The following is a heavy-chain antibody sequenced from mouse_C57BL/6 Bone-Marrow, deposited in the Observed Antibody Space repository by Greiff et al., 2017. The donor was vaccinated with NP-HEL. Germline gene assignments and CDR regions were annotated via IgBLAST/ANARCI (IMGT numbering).Heavy chain of an antibody. CDR2: ISSGGSYT. D-gene: IGHD2-3*01. J-gene: IGHJ3*01. CDR1: GFTFSSYG. Sequence: EVQLVESGGDLVKPGGSLKLSCAASGFTFSSYGMSWVRQTPDKRLEWVATISSGGSYTYYPDSVKGRFTISRDNAKNTLYLQMSSLKSEDTAMYYCARLWLLRGFAYWGQGTLVTVSA. CDR3: ARLWLLRGFAY. V-gene: IGHV5-6*01.